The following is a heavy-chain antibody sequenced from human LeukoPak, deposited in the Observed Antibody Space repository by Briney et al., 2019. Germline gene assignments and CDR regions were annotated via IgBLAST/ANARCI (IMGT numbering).Heavy chain of an antibody. CDR3: ARVRTTVTTNWFDP. CDR2: IKQDGSEK. J-gene: IGHJ5*02. CDR1: GFTFSSYW. Sequence: PGGSVRLSCAASGFTFSSYWMSWVRQAPGKGLEWVANIKQDGSEKYYVDSVKGRFTISRDNAKNSLYLQMNSLRAEDAAVYYCARVRTTVTTNWFDPWGQGTLVTVSS. V-gene: IGHV3-7*01. D-gene: IGHD4-11*01.